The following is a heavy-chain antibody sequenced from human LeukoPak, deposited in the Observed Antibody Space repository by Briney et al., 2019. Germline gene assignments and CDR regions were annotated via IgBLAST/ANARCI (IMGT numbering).Heavy chain of an antibody. CDR1: GYTFTGYY. D-gene: IGHD1-1*01. CDR2: IYPNRDGT. Sequence: ASVKVSCKASGYTFTGYYMHWVRQAPGQGLEWMGWIYPNRDGTNYAPNFQDRVTMTSDTSIGTAYMELSRLRSEDTAVYYCARERDGRAQYYYDSWGQGTLVTVSS. V-gene: IGHV1-2*02. J-gene: IGHJ4*02. CDR3: ARERDGRAQYYYDS.